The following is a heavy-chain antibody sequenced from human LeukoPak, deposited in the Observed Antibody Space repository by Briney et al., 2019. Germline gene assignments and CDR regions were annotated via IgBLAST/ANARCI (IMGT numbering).Heavy chain of an antibody. J-gene: IGHJ3*02. CDR3: ARENYGVAAVLESLYFHAFDM. CDR1: GGSISSSSYY. D-gene: IGHD4-17*01. Sequence: KPSETLSLTCTVSGGSISSSSYYWGWIRQPPGKGLEWIGSIYYSGSTYYNPSLKSRVTISVDTSKNQFSLKLSSVTAADTAVYYCARENYGVAAVLESLYFHAFDMWAQGTMVTVSS. CDR2: IYYSGST. V-gene: IGHV4-39*07.